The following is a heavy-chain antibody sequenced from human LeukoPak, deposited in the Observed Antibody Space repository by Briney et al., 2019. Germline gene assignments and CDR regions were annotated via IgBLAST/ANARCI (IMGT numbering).Heavy chain of an antibody. CDR3: ARTPXXDFWSGYYFDY. D-gene: IGHD3-3*01. Sequence: SETLSLTCAVYGGSFSGYYWSWIRQPPGKGLEWIGEINHSGSTNYNPSLKSRVTISVDTPKNQFSLKLSSVTAADTAVYYCARTPXXDFWSGYYFDYWGQGTLVTVS. CDR1: GGSFSGYY. V-gene: IGHV4-34*01. J-gene: IGHJ4*02. CDR2: INHSGST.